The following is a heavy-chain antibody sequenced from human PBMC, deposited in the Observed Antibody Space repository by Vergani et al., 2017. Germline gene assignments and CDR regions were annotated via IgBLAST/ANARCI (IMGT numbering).Heavy chain of an antibody. CDR3: ARNGATRFSRFDP. V-gene: IGHV3-11*05. CDR1: GFTFSDYY. J-gene: IGHJ5*02. CDR2: ISSSSSYT. D-gene: IGHD1-26*01. Sequence: QVQLVESGGGLFKPGGSLRLSCAASGFTFSDYYMSWIRQAPGKGREWGSYISSSSSYTNYADSVKGRFTISRDNAKNSLYLQMNSLRAEDTVVYYCARNGATRFSRFDPWGQGTLVTVSS.